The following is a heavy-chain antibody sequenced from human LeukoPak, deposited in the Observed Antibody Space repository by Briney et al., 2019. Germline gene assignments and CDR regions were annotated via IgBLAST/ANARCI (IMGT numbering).Heavy chain of an antibody. V-gene: IGHV4-59*12. CDR3: ARGPGVRGNFDY. CDR2: IYYSGTT. Sequence: SETLSLTCTVSGDSISNYYWSWIRQPPGKGLEWIGYIYYSGTTNYNPSLKSRVTMSVDTSKNQFSLKLSSVTAADTAVYYCARGPGVRGNFDYWGQGTLVTVSS. D-gene: IGHD3-10*01. CDR1: GDSISNYY. J-gene: IGHJ4*02.